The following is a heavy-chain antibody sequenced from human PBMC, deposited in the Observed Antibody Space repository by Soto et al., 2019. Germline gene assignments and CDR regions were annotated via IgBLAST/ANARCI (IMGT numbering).Heavy chain of an antibody. D-gene: IGHD1-26*01. J-gene: IGHJ4*02. CDR3: ARTSGSYCLLDS. CDR1: GFTFSSYS. V-gene: IGHV3-21*01. CDR2: ISSSSSYI. Sequence: EVQLVESGGGLVKPGGSLRLSCAASGFTFSSYSMNWVRQPPGKALEWFSAISSSSSYIYYADSAKGRYTISRDNAKNALYLQLTSLSAEDTAVYYCARTSGSYCLLDSWGQGTLVTVSS.